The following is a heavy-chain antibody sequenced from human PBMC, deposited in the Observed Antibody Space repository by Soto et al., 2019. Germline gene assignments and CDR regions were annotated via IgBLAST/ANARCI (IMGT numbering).Heavy chain of an antibody. D-gene: IGHD2-21*01. CDR3: ASRNVVASYYYYGMDV. CDR2: IIPIFGTA. Sequence: GASVTVSCKASGGTFSSCAISWVRQAPGQGLEWMGGIIPIFGTANYAQKFQGRVTITADESTSTAYMELSSLRSEDTAVYYCASRNVVASYYYYGMDVWGQGTTVTVSS. CDR1: GGTFSSCA. V-gene: IGHV1-69*13. J-gene: IGHJ6*02.